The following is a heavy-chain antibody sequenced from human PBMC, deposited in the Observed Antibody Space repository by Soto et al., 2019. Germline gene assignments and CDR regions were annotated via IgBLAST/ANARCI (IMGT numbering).Heavy chain of an antibody. CDR1: GFTFSSYA. D-gene: IGHD7-27*01. Sequence: QVQLVESGGGVVQPGRSLRLSCAASGFTFSSYAMHWVRQAPGKGLEWVAVISYDGSNKYYADSVKGRFTISRDNSKNTLYLQMNSLRAEGTAVYYCARDWAGPLDYWGQGTLVTVSS. V-gene: IGHV3-30-3*01. CDR2: ISYDGSNK. J-gene: IGHJ4*02. CDR3: ARDWAGPLDY.